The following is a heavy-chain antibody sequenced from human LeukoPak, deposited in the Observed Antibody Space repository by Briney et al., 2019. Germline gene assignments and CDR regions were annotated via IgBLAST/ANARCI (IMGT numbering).Heavy chain of an antibody. J-gene: IGHJ2*01. CDR1: GGSFSDYY. D-gene: IGHD4-17*01. CDR3: AGYGEYWDWYFDL. V-gene: IGHV4-34*01. Sequence: PSETLSLTCAVYGGSFSDYYWSWIRQPPGKGLEWIGEINHSETTNYNPSLKSRVTISVDTSKNQFSLKLSSVTAADTAVYYCAGYGEYWDWYFDLWGRGTPVTVSP. CDR2: INHSETT.